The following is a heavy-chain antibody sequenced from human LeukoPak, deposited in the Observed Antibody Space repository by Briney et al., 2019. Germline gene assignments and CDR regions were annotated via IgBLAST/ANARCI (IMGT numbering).Heavy chain of an antibody. CDR2: ISYDGSNK. V-gene: IGHV3-30-3*01. D-gene: IGHD4-23*01. CDR1: GFTFSSYA. J-gene: IGHJ5*02. Sequence: GGSLRLSCAASGFTFSSYAMHWVRQAPGKGLEWVAVISYDGSNKYYADSVKGRFTISRDNSKNTLYLQMNSLRAEDTAVYYCANRGGNYGWLDPWGQGTLVTVSS. CDR3: ANRGGNYGWLDP.